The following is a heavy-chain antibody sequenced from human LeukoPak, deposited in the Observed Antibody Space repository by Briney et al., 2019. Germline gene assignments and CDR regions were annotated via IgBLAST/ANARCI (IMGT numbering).Heavy chain of an antibody. Sequence: ASVKVSCKASGYTFTSYDINWVRQATGQGLEWMGWMNPNSGNTGYAQKFQGRVTMTRNTSISTAYMELRSLRSEDTAVYYCARAADNYDFWSGYADFDYWGQGTLVTVSS. J-gene: IGHJ4*02. D-gene: IGHD3-3*01. CDR3: ARAADNYDFWSGYADFDY. V-gene: IGHV1-8*01. CDR1: GYTFTSYD. CDR2: MNPNSGNT.